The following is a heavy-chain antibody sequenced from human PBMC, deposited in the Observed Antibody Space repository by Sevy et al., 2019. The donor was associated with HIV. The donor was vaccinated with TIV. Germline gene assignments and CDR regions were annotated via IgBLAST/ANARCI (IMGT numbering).Heavy chain of an antibody. J-gene: IGHJ4*01. V-gene: IGHV3-9*01. CDR3: ARDRDDGYCTNGVCFNFDN. Sequence: GGSLRLSCAASGFTFDDYAMHWVRQAPGKGLEWVSGISWNSGSLDYADSVKGRFTISRDNAKNSLYLQMKSLRADHTALYYCARDRDDGYCTNGVCFNFDNWGQGTLVTVFS. CDR1: GFTFDDYA. CDR2: ISWNSGSL. D-gene: IGHD2-8*01.